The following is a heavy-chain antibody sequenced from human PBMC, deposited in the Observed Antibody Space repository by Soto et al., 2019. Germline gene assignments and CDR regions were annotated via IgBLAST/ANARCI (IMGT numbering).Heavy chain of an antibody. Sequence: ETLSLTFTVSGCSISSYYWSWIRQPPGKGLEWIGYIYYSGSTNYNPSLKSRVTISVDTSKNQFSLKLSSVTAADTAVYYCAREGRAGTRGWFDPWGQGTLVTVSS. CDR3: AREGRAGTRGWFDP. CDR1: GCSISSYY. CDR2: IYYSGST. D-gene: IGHD3-10*01. V-gene: IGHV4-59*01. J-gene: IGHJ5*02.